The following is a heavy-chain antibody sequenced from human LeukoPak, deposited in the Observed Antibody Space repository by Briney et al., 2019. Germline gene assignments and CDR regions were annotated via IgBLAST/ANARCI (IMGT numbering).Heavy chain of an antibody. Sequence: PGGSLRRSGAASGFTFCSYGMGWVRQAPGKGLEWCSAISGSGRSTHYADSVNGRFTISRDNSKNTLYLQMHSLGAEDTAVYYCAKLGNDYGDYRIDYWGQGTLVTVSS. J-gene: IGHJ4*02. CDR1: GFTFCSYG. CDR2: ISGSGRST. D-gene: IGHD4-17*01. CDR3: AKLGNDYGDYRIDY. V-gene: IGHV3-23*01.